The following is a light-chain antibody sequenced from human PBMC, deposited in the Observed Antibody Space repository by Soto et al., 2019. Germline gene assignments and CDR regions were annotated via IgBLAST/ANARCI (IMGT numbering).Light chain of an antibody. V-gene: IGLV2-14*01. CDR3: RSYRTMSSLV. CDR1: SDDIGDYNY. CDR2: EVS. Sequence: QSALTQPASVSGSPGQSITISCTGTSDDIGDYNYVSWYQQHPGEAPKLIIYEVSARPSGVSSRFSGSKSANTASLTITGLQAEDEADYYCRSYRTMSSLVFGGGTKPTVL. J-gene: IGLJ2*01.